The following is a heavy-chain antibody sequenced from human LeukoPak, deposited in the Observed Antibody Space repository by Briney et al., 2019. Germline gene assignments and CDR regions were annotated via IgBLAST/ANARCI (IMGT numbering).Heavy chain of an antibody. CDR3: ARTYYDILTNGGEFDY. J-gene: IGHJ4*02. CDR2: IYYGGTT. CDR1: GASISRGGYC. D-gene: IGHD3-9*01. V-gene: IGHV4-31*03. Sequence: SETLSPTCTVAGASISRGGYCWSWIRQQPGKGLELIGYIYYGGTTYYNQSLKSRVTISVDTSKNQFPLKLSSVTAADTAVYYCARTYYDILTNGGEFDYWGQGTLVTVSS.